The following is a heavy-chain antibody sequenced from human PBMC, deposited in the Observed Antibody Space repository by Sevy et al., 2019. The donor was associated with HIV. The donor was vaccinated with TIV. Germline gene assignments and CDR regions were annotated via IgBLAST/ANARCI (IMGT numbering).Heavy chain of an antibody. V-gene: IGHV1-24*01. CDR2: FDPEDGET. D-gene: IGHD1-1*01. Sequence: ASVKVSCKVSGYTLTELSMHWVRQAPGKGLEWMGGFDPEDGETIYAQKFQGRVTMTEDTSTDTAYMGLSSLRSEDTAVYYCATGFETKWDAFDIWGQGTMVTVSS. CDR1: GYTLTELS. CDR3: ATGFETKWDAFDI. J-gene: IGHJ3*02.